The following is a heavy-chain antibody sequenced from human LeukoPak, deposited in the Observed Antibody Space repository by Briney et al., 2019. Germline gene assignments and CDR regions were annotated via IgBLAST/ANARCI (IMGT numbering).Heavy chain of an antibody. V-gene: IGHV3-30*02. CDR2: IRYDGSHK. J-gene: IGHJ6*04. Sequence: PGGSLRLSCAASGFTFSSYGIHWVRQAPGKGLEWVTFIRYDGSHKYYADSVKGRFTISRDNSKNTLYLQMNSLRAEDTAVYYCAKQVYYGSGSYASLDVWGKGTTVTVSS. CDR3: AKQVYYGSGSYASLDV. CDR1: GFTFSSYG. D-gene: IGHD3-10*01.